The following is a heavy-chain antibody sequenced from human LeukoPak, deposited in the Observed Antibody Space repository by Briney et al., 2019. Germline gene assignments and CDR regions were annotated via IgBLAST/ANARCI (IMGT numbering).Heavy chain of an antibody. CDR2: IIPIFGTA. V-gene: IGHV1-69*05. J-gene: IGHJ5*02. CDR3: ARIDDGLSIGP. D-gene: IGHD2-2*01. CDR1: GGTFSSYA. Sequence: SVKVSCKASGGTFSSYAISWVRQAPGQGLEWMGRIIPIFGTANYAQKFQGRVTVTTDESTSTAYMELSSLRSEDTAVYYCARIDDGLSIGPWGQGTLVTVSS.